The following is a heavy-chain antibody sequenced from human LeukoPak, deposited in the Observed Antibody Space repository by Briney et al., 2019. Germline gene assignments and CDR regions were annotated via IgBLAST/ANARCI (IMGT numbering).Heavy chain of an antibody. D-gene: IGHD6-13*01. Sequence: SETLSLTCTVSGVSITSYYWSWIRQPPGKGLEWIGYIYYSGSTNYNPSLKSRVTISVDTSKNQFSLKLSSVTAADTAVYYCARGDYSSSWYLTFDYWGQGTLVTVSS. CDR1: GVSITSYY. CDR3: ARGDYSSSWYLTFDY. CDR2: IYYSGST. V-gene: IGHV4-59*12. J-gene: IGHJ4*02.